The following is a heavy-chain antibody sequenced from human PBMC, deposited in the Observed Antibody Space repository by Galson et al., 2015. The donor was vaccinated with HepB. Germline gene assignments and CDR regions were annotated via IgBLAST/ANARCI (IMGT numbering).Heavy chain of an antibody. CDR1: GFTFSSYS. Sequence: SLRLSCAASGFTFSSYSMNWVRQAPGKGLEWVSSISSSSSYIYYADSVKGRFTISRDNAKNSLYLQMNSLRAEDTAVYYCARAPPRGSSSDGGYWGQGTLVTVSS. V-gene: IGHV3-21*01. CDR3: ARAPPRGSSSDGGY. CDR2: ISSSSSYI. D-gene: IGHD6-6*01. J-gene: IGHJ4*02.